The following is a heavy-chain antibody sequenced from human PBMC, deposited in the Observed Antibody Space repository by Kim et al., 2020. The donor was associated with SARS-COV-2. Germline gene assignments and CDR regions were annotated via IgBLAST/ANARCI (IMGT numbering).Heavy chain of an antibody. CDR1: GGSISSYY. CDR3: ARAPIAVAGQGFDY. CDR2: IYYSGST. J-gene: IGHJ4*02. Sequence: SETLSLTCTVSGGSISSYYWSWIRQPPGKGLEWIGYIYYSGSTNYNPSLKSRVTISVDTSKNQFSLKLSSVTAADTAVYYCARAPIAVAGQGFDYWGQGTLVTVSA. V-gene: IGHV4-59*01. D-gene: IGHD6-19*01.